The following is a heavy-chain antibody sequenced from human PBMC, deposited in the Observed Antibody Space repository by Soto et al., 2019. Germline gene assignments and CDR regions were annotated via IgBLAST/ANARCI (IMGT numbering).Heavy chain of an antibody. D-gene: IGHD3-3*01. Sequence: QVQLQESGPGLVKPSQTLSLTCTVSGGSISSGDYYWSWIRQPPGKGLEWIGYIYYSGSTYYNPSLKSRVTISVDTSKTQFSLKLSSVTAADTAVYYCARGRMYYDFWSGYYKGYFDYWGQGTLVTVSS. J-gene: IGHJ4*02. CDR3: ARGRMYYDFWSGYYKGYFDY. CDR1: GGSISSGDYY. V-gene: IGHV4-30-4*01. CDR2: IYYSGST.